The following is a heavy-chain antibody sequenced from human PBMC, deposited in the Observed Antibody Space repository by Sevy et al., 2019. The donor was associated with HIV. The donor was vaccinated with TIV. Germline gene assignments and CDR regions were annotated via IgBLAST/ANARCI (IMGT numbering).Heavy chain of an antibody. J-gene: IGHJ4*02. Sequence: GESLKISCKGSGNSFNNYWIGWVRQKPGKGLEWMGIIYPGDSDTKYSPSFQGQVTISADESISTVYLQWSSLKASDTARYYCARQNPHYGGTHPFDYWGQGTLVTVSS. CDR1: GNSFNNYW. V-gene: IGHV5-51*01. CDR2: IYPGDSDT. CDR3: ARQNPHYGGTHPFDY. D-gene: IGHD2-15*01.